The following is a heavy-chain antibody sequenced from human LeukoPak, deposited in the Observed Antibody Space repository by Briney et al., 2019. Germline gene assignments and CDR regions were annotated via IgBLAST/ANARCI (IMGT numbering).Heavy chain of an antibody. J-gene: IGHJ4*02. V-gene: IGHV4-38-2*02. CDR3: AANSADYNTLGSSYKV. CDR1: GDSISSGYY. D-gene: IGHD3-10*01. Sequence: PSETLSLTCTVSGDSISSGYYRGWIRQPPGKGLEWIGSFYHSGSTYYNPSLNSRVTISVDTSKNHFSLKLSSVTAADTAVYYCAANSADYNTLGSSYKVWGQGTLVTVSS. CDR2: FYHSGST.